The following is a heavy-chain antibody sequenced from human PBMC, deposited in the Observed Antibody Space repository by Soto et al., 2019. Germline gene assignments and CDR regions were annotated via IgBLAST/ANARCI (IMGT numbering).Heavy chain of an antibody. CDR3: AHRRYYGSGLT. D-gene: IGHD3-10*01. CDR2: IYYSGST. CDR1: GGSISSYY. V-gene: IGHV4-59*01. Sequence: SETLSLTCTVSGGSISSYYWSWIRQPPGKGLEWIGYIYYSGSTNYNPSLKSRVTISVDTSKNQFSLKLTNMDPVDTATYYCAHRRYYGSGLTLGQGTLVTVSS. J-gene: IGHJ5*02.